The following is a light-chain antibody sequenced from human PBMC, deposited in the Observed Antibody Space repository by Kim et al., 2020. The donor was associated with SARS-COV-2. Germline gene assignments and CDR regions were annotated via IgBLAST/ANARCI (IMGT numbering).Light chain of an antibody. CDR3: KQYNGYPYT. CDR1: QGINYY. J-gene: IGKJ2*01. CDR2: GAY. Sequence: DIQMTQSPSSLSASVGDRITMTCRASQGINYYVAWFQQRLGKAPTSLNYGAYNLQSGVPSKFSGSRFGTDFTLTINNLQPKDCATYHCKQYNGYPYTFGQETKLEI. V-gene: IGKV1-16*02.